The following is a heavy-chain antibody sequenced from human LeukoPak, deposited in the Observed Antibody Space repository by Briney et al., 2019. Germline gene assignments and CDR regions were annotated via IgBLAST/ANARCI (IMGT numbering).Heavy chain of an antibody. Sequence: SETQSLTCTVSGGSVSSGSYYWSWIRQPPGKGLEWIGYIYYSGSTNYNPSLKSRVTISVDTSKNQFSLKLSSVTAADTAVYYCARSYSSGWRLIAFFDYWGQGTLVTASS. D-gene: IGHD6-19*01. CDR1: GGSVSSGSYY. J-gene: IGHJ4*02. CDR2: IYYSGST. V-gene: IGHV4-61*01. CDR3: ARSYSSGWRLIAFFDY.